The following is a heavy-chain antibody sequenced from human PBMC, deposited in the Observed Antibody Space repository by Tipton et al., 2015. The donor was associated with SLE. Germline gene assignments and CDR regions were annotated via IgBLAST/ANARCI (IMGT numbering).Heavy chain of an antibody. CDR2: ISYDGSNK. CDR3: ATGGQWLVHDYFDY. CDR1: GFTFSNYA. D-gene: IGHD6-19*01. V-gene: IGHV3-30*04. Sequence: RSLRLSCVASGFTFSNYAMHWVRQAPGKGLEWVAVISYDGSNKYYADSVKGRFTISRDNSKNTLYLQMNSLRAEDTAVYYCATGGQWLVHDYFDYWGQGTLVTVSS. J-gene: IGHJ4*02.